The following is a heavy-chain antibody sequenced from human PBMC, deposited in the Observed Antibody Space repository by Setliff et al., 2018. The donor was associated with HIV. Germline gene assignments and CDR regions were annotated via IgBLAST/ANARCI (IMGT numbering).Heavy chain of an antibody. Sequence: GASVMVSCKASGYTFTNHGFSWVRQAPGQGLEWMGWISANNGATRYAQNFQERVTLTTDTSTSTAYMELRSLTSDDTAMYFCARRIAYGTDYDYHYYMDVWATGTTVTVSS. CDR3: ARRIAYGTDYDYHYYMDV. CDR2: ISANNGAT. V-gene: IGHV1-18*01. CDR1: GYTFTNHG. J-gene: IGHJ6*03. D-gene: IGHD3-10*01.